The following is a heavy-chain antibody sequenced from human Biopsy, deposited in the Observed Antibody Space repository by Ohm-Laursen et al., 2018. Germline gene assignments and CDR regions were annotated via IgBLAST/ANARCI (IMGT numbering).Heavy chain of an antibody. V-gene: IGHV1-69*01. J-gene: IGHJ4*02. Sequence: SSVKVSCNASGGTFINYAISWVRQAPGQGLEWMGGIIPMFGTANYAQMFQGRVTISADEPTSTSYMELSSLTTEDTAIYYCARGPHSGSHSCFDYWGRGTLVTVSS. CDR2: IIPMFGTA. CDR3: ARGPHSGSHSCFDY. D-gene: IGHD1-26*01. CDR1: GGTFINYA.